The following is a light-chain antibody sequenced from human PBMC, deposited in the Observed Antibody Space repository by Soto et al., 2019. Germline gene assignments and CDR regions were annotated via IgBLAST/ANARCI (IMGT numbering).Light chain of an antibody. J-gene: IGKJ4*01. CDR3: QQSDSTPLT. CDR2: AAS. V-gene: IGKV1-39*01. Sequence: DIPLTHSPSALSATVLDRVTITCLASQSISRYFNWYQQKPGKAPKLLIYAASSLQSGVPSRFSGSGSGTDFTLTISSLQPEDFATYYCQQSDSTPLTFGGGTKVDI. CDR1: QSISRY.